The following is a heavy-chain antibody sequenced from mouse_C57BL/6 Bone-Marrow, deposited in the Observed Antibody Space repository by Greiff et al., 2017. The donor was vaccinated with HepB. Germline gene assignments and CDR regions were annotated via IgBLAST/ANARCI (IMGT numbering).Heavy chain of an antibody. Sequence: DVHLVESGGDLVKPGGSLKLSCAASGFTFSSYGMSWVRQTPDKRLEWVATISSGGSYTYYPDSVKGRFTISRDNAKNTLYLQMSSLKSEDTAMYYCARPPVHYYGSSHWYFDVWGTGTTVTVSS. V-gene: IGHV5-6*01. CDR2: ISSGGSYT. D-gene: IGHD1-1*01. J-gene: IGHJ1*03. CDR1: GFTFSSYG. CDR3: ARPPVHYYGSSHWYFDV.